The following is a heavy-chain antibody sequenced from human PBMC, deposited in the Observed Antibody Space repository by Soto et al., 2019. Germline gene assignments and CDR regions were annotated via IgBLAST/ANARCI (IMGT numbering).Heavy chain of an antibody. J-gene: IGHJ4*02. D-gene: IGHD5-12*01. CDR1: GASISYGGFS. CDR2: ISHLENT. CDR3: ARVGGYDSVDY. Sequence: TLSHTCTVSGASISYGGFSWSWIRQSPGKGLEWIGYISHLENTYLHPSFKSRLTMSIDRTRNQFSLKLSSVTAAAMAGYYCARVGGYDSVDYWGQGVLVT. V-gene: IGHV4-30-2*06.